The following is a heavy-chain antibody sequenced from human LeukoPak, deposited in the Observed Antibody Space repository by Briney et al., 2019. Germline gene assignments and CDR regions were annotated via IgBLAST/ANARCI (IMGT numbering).Heavy chain of an antibody. V-gene: IGHV3-64D*06. CDR3: IKDLAGTWSFDH. CDR1: GFTFSAHL. Sequence: PGGSLRLSCSASGFTFSAHLMHWVRQAPGKGLVYVSSISINGDETFYAESVKGRFTVSRDNSKNTLYLQLSSLRVEDTAIYYCIKDLAGTWSFDHWGQGTLLTVSS. J-gene: IGHJ4*02. CDR2: ISINGDET. D-gene: IGHD7-27*01.